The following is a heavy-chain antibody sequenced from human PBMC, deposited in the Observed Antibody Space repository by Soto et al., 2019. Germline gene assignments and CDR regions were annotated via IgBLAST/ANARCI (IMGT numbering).Heavy chain of an antibody. CDR2: ISSSGSTI. Sequence: GGSLRLSCAASGFTFSDYYMSWIRQAPGKGLEWVSYISSSGSTIYYADSVKGRFTISRDNAKNSLYLQMNSLRAEDTAVYYCAREYYDFWSGTTGLNWFDPWGQGTLVTVSS. CDR1: GFTFSDYY. V-gene: IGHV3-11*01. CDR3: AREYYDFWSGTTGLNWFDP. D-gene: IGHD3-3*01. J-gene: IGHJ5*02.